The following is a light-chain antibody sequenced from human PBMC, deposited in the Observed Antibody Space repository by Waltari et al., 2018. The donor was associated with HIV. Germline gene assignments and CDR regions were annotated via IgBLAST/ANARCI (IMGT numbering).Light chain of an antibody. CDR3: HHYGRPWT. V-gene: IGKV3-20*01. Sequence: EVVLTQSPGTLSLSPGERATLSCTSSQNINTGYLAWYQQKPGQTPRLFIYGASRRATDIPDRFSGSGSGTDFTLTIHRLETEDFAVYYCHHYGRPWTFGRGTKVEIK. J-gene: IGKJ1*01. CDR2: GAS. CDR1: QNINTGY.